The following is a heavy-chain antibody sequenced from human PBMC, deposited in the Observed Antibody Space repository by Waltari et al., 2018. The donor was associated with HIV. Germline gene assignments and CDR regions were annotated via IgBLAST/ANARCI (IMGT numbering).Heavy chain of an antibody. CDR1: GGSMNTSDYY. V-gene: IGHV4-39*07. Sequence: QFKLQESGPRLRKPSETLSLTCTISGGSMNTSDYYWGWVRQPPGKGLEWIGNIHYNGRTFYNPSLQSRVTLSLDKSDNQFFLNFISVIAADTAVYYCARDSGLFMYDSRRAVLNWFDPWGQGLPVTVSS. CDR2: IHYNGRT. D-gene: IGHD3-9*01. J-gene: IGHJ5*02. CDR3: ARDSGLFMYDSRRAVLNWFDP.